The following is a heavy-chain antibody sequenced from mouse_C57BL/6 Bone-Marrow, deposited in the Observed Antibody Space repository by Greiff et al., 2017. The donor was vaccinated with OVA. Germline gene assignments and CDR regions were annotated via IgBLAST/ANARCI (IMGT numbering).Heavy chain of an antibody. J-gene: IGHJ1*03. D-gene: IGHD2-1*01. CDR1: GYTFTSYW. V-gene: IGHV1-50*01. Sequence: QVQLKQPGAELVKPGASVKLSCKASGYTFTSYWMQWVKQRPGQGLEWIGEIDPSDSYTNYNQKFKGKATLTVDTSSSTAYMQLSSLTSEDSAVYYCARRGNYGNSYWYFDVWGTGTTVTVSS. CDR3: ARRGNYGNSYWYFDV. CDR2: IDPSDSYT.